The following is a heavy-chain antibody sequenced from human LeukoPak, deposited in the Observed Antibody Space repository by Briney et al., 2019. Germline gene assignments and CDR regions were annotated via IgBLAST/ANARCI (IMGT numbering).Heavy chain of an antibody. D-gene: IGHD3-22*01. V-gene: IGHV1-18*01. CDR1: GYTFTSYG. J-gene: IGHJ4*02. CDR2: ISAYNGNT. CDR3: ARDSDSSGYYYLFDY. Sequence: ASVKVSCKASGYTFTSYGISWVRQAPGQGLEWMGWISAYNGNTNYAQKLQGRVTMTTDTSTSTAYMELRSLRSDDTAVYYCARDSDSSGYYYLFDYWGQGTLVTVSS.